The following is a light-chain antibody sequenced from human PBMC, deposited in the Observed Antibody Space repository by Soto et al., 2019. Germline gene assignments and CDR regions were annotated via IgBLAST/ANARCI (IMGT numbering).Light chain of an antibody. Sequence: AIQLTQSPSSLSASVGDRVTITCRASKGISSALAWYQQKPGKAPKLLIYDASSLESGVPSRFSGSGSGTDFTLTISSLQPEDFATYYCQQFNSYPQYTFGQGTKLEIK. J-gene: IGKJ2*01. CDR2: DAS. CDR1: KGISSA. CDR3: QQFNSYPQYT. V-gene: IGKV1-13*02.